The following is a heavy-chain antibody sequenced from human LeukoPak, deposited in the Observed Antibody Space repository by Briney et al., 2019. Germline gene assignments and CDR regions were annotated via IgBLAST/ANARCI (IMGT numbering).Heavy chain of an antibody. CDR2: INAGDGNT. V-gene: IGHV1-3*01. CDR1: GYSFTRYA. Sequence: ASVKVSCKAFGYSFTRYAMHWVRQAPGQRLEWMGWINAGDGNTKYSQKFQGRVTITRDTSASTVYMELSSLRSEDTAVYYYARGEIVITFGSSRPGDAFNIWGQGTMVTVSS. CDR3: ARGEIVITFGSSRPGDAFNI. J-gene: IGHJ3*02. D-gene: IGHD3-16*01.